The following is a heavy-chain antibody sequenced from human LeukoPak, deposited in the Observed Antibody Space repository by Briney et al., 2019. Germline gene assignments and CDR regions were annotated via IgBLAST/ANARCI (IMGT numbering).Heavy chain of an antibody. CDR1: GGTFSSHA. CDR3: ARGAALAAYEDPLDY. J-gene: IGHJ4*02. V-gene: IGHV1-69*13. Sequence: SVKVSCKASGGTFSSHAISWVRQAPGQGLEWMGGIIPIFGTANYAQKFQGRVTITADESTSTAYMELSSLRSEDTAVYYCARGAALAAYEDPLDYWGQGTLVTVSS. CDR2: IIPIFGTA. D-gene: IGHD3-3*01.